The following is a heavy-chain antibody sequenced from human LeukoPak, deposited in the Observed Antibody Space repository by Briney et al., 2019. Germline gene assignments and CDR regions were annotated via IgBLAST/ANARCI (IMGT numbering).Heavy chain of an antibody. CDR3: AKDAPYYYDSSGYDDY. D-gene: IGHD3-22*01. V-gene: IGHV1-24*01. Sequence: ASVKVSCKVSGYTLTELSMHWVRQAPGKGLEWMGGFDPEDGETIYAQKFQGRVTMTEDTSTDTAYMELSSLRSEDTAVYYCAKDAPYYYDSSGYDDYRGQGTLVTVSS. CDR2: FDPEDGET. CDR1: GYTLTELS. J-gene: IGHJ4*02.